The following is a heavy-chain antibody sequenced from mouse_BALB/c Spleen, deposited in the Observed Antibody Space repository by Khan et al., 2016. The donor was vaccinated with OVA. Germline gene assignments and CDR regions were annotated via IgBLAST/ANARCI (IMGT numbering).Heavy chain of an antibody. J-gene: IGHJ4*01. Sequence: QVQLQQSGPGLVAPSQSLSITCTISGFSLTNYGVHWVRQPPGKGLEWLVVIWSDGSTTYNSALKSRLIISTDKSNRKVFLYMNSLQNNDTGMYFGARQPSYQYNMMDYWGQGTSVTVSS. V-gene: IGHV2-6-1*01. CDR2: IWSDGST. CDR1: GFSLTNYG. CDR3: ARQPSYQYNMMDY.